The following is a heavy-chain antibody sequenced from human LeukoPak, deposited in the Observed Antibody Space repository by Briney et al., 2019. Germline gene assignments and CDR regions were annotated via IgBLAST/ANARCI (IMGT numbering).Heavy chain of an antibody. CDR2: INSDGSST. J-gene: IGHJ3*02. CDR3: TREKDYYDSSGYYRDAFDI. Sequence: PGGSLRLSCAASGFTFSSYWMHWVRQAPGKGLVWVSRINSDGSSTSYADSVKGRFTISRDNAKNTLYLQMNSLRAEDTAVYYCTREKDYYDSSGYYRDAFDIWAKGQRSPPLQ. CDR1: GFTFSSYW. V-gene: IGHV3-74*01. D-gene: IGHD3-22*01.